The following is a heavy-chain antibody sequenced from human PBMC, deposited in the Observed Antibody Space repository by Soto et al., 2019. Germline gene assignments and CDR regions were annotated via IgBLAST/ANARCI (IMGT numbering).Heavy chain of an antibody. J-gene: IGHJ5*01. V-gene: IGHV3-30-3*01. Sequence: GGSLRLSCAASGFTFTNYAMHWVRQGPGKGLEWVAVISYDGNTKFYTDFLKGRFSISRDNSKNTLYLQMNSLRAEDTAVYYCAKDPRYCSGGTCFPEGEHWLDSWGQGTLVTVSS. CDR1: GFTFTNYA. CDR3: AKDPRYCSGGTCFPEGEHWLDS. D-gene: IGHD2-15*01. CDR2: ISYDGNTK.